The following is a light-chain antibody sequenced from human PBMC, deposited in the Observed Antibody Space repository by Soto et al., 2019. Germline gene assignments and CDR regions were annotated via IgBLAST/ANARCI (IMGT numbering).Light chain of an antibody. CDR2: DAS. J-gene: IGKJ5*01. V-gene: IGKV1-5*01. CDR1: QTISRW. CDR3: HSRA. Sequence: EIQRTHSPSTLSASVGDEVTITCRASQTISRWLAWYQQKPGRAPKLLIYDASTLESGVPSRFSGSGSETEFTLTISRLQPDDFATYFCHSRAFGQGTRLEIK.